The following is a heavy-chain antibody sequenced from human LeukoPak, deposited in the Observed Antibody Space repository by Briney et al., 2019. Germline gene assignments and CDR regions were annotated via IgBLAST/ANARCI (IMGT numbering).Heavy chain of an antibody. J-gene: IGHJ5*02. CDR1: VYTFPRYC. V-gene: IGHV1-18*01. CDR3: ARDLVRGGANWFDP. D-gene: IGHD3-10*01. CDR2: ISAYNGNT. Sequence: ASVTVSCQASVYTFPRYCICWVRQAPGQALEWVGWISAYNGNTNYAQKLQSRVSMTTDTSTSTAYMELRSLRSDDTAVYYCARDLVRGGANWFDPWGQGTLVTVSS.